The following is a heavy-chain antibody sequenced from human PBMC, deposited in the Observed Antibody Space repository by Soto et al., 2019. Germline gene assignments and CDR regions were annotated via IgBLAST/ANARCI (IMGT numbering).Heavy chain of an antibody. CDR2: ISYDGSNK. CDR3: AKDLASMATVTTYFDY. J-gene: IGHJ4*02. D-gene: IGHD4-17*01. Sequence: PGGSLRLSCAASGFTFSSYGMHWVRQAPGKGLEWVAVISYDGSNKYYADSVKGRFTISRDNSKNTLYLQMNSLRAEDTAVYYCAKDLASMATVTTYFDYWGQGTLVTVSS. V-gene: IGHV3-30*18. CDR1: GFTFSSYG.